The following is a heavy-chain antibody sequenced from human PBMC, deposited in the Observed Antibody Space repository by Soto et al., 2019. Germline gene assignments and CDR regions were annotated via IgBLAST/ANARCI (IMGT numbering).Heavy chain of an antibody. CDR1: GGTFSSYA. Sequence: ASVKVSCKASGGTFSSYAISWVRQAPGQGLEWMGGIIPIFGTANYAQKFQGRVTITADKSTSTAYMELSSLRSEDTAVYYCARSPYCGGDCYPYYYYYGMDVWGQGTTVTVSS. D-gene: IGHD2-21*02. CDR3: ARSPYCGGDCYPYYYYYGMDV. J-gene: IGHJ6*02. V-gene: IGHV1-69*06. CDR2: IIPIFGTA.